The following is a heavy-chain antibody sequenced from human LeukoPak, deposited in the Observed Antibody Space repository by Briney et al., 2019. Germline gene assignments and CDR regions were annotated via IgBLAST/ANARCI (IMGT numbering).Heavy chain of an antibody. CDR1: GAALSEYY. D-gene: IGHD3-22*01. J-gene: IGHJ4*02. V-gene: IGHV4-34*01. Sequence: SETLSLTCAVYGAALSEYYWRWIRQSPGKGLEWIGEVAHKGPTVYSPTLNRKYNPSFKSRVTMSVDPSKNQFSLKLTSVTVADTATYYCVRQGANSGYYLLDYWGQGHLVIVSS. CDR3: VRQGANSGYYLLDY. CDR2: VAHKGPTVYSPTLNR.